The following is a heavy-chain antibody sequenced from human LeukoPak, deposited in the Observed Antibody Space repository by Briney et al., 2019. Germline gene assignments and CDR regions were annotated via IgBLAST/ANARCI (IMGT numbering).Heavy chain of an antibody. CDR3: ARVLVEMATILAFDI. CDR2: IYYSGST. Sequence: SETLSLTCTVSGGSISSSSYYWGWIRQPPGKGLEWIGSIYYSGSTYYNPSLKSRVTISVDTSKNQFSLKLSSVTAADTAVYYCARVLVEMATILAFDIWGQGTMVTVSS. J-gene: IGHJ3*02. CDR1: GGSISSSSYY. V-gene: IGHV4-39*07. D-gene: IGHD5-24*01.